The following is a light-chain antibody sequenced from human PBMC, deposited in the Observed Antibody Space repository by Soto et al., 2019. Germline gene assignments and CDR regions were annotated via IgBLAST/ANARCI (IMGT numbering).Light chain of an antibody. V-gene: IGLV3-25*03. CDR2: EDN. CDR3: QSADSSGNYVV. J-gene: IGLJ3*02. CDR1: GLAKQY. Sequence: SYELTQPPSVSVSPGQTARITCSGDGLAKQYAFWYQQKPGQAPVLVISEDNERPSGIPERISGSSSGTTVTLTISGVQAEDEAEYYCQSADSSGNYVVFGGGTKLTVL.